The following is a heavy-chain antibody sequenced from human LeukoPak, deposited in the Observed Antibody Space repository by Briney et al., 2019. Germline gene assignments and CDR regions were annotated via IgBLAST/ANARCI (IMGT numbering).Heavy chain of an antibody. D-gene: IGHD3-22*01. CDR2: IVVSSGNT. Sequence: SVKVSCKASGFTFTTSAVQWVRQARGQRLEWIGWIVVSSGNTNYAQKFQERVTINRDRSTSTVYMDLSSQRSEDTAVYYCAAASNYYDRSNYYSYAMDVWGQGTTVTVS. J-gene: IGHJ6*02. CDR1: GFTFTTSA. V-gene: IGHV1-58*01. CDR3: AAASNYYDRSNYYSYAMDV.